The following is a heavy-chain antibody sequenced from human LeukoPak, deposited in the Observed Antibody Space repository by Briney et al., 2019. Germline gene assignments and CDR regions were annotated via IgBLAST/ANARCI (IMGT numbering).Heavy chain of an antibody. CDR2: INSDGSST. V-gene: IGHV3-74*01. CDR1: GFTFSSYW. Sequence: QAGGSLRLSCTASGFTFSSYWMHWVRQAPGKGLVWVSRINSDGSSTSYADSVKGRFTISRDNAKNTLYLQMNSLRAEDTAVYYCAGDSTTQLRFDPWGQGTLVTVSS. CDR3: AGDSTTQLRFDP. D-gene: IGHD4-17*01. J-gene: IGHJ5*02.